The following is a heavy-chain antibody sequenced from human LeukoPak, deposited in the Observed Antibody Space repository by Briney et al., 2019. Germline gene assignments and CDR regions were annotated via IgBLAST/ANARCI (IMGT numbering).Heavy chain of an antibody. CDR1: GFTLRSYG. V-gene: IGHV3-30*03. Sequence: GRSLRLSCVASGFTLRSYGMHWVRQAPGKGLEWVAVIPYDGSNKYYVDSVKGRFTISRDNAKNSLYLQMNSLRAEDTAVYYCARGLLLSYYDSSGYCLYFQVWSRNAQVTVCS. J-gene: IGHJ2*01. D-gene: IGHD3-22*01. CDR3: ARGLLLSYYDSSGYCLYFQV. CDR2: IPYDGSNK.